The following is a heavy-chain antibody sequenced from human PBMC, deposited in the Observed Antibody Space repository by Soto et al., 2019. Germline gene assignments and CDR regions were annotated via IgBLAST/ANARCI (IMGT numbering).Heavy chain of an antibody. V-gene: IGHV1-69*02. CDR2: IIPMLGIT. CDR1: GGTFASFT. J-gene: IGHJ4*02. Sequence: QVQLVQSGAEVKKPGSSVKVSCKASGGTFASFTISWVRQDPGQGLEWLGRIIPMLGITKSAQKYQGRVSITANTSSATAYIELSSRLYDDTAVYYSARGPNNRHDYWGQGSLVTVSS. D-gene: IGHD3-16*02. CDR3: ARGPNNRHDY.